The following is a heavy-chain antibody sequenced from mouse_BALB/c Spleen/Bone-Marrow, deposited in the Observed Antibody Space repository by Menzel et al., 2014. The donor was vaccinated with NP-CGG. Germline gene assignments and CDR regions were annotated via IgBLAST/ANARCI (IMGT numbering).Heavy chain of an antibody. D-gene: IGHD6-1*01. CDR1: GFSIKDYY. CDR2: IDPGNGDT. CDR3: NAEHGNYHYFDY. V-gene: IGHV14-4*02. Sequence: EVQVVESGAELVRSGASVKLSCTASGFSIKDYYMHWVKQRPEQGLEWIGWIDPGNGDTEYAPKFQGKATMTADTSSNTAYLQLSSLTSEDTAVYYCNAEHGNYHYFDYWGQGTTLTVSS. J-gene: IGHJ2*01.